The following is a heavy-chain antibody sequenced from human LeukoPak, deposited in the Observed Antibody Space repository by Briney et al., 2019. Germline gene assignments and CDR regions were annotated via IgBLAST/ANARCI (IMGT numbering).Heavy chain of an antibody. V-gene: IGHV3-33*08. CDR3: ASTIAVAAAAFDI. CDR1: GFTFSSYG. CDR2: IWYDGSNK. J-gene: IGHJ3*02. D-gene: IGHD6-19*01. Sequence: GGSLRLSCAASGFTFSSYGMHWVRQAPGKGLGWVAVIWYDGSNKYYADSVKGRFTISRDNSKNTLYLQMNSLGAEDTAVYYCASTIAVAAAAFDIWGQGTMVTVSS.